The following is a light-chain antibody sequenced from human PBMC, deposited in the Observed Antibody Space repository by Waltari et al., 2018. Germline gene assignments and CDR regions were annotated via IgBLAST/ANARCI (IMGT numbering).Light chain of an antibody. V-gene: IGKV1-39*01. CDR3: QHTYISYT. CDR2: RSS. J-gene: IGKJ2*01. CDR1: QNIGSY. Sequence: DIEMTQSPSSLSASVGDRVTITCRASQNIGSYLNWFQQKPGKATELLIYRSSSFQNGVPSRFTGRGSGTDFRLTINNLQPEDSAIYFCQHTYISYTFGQVTKVEIK.